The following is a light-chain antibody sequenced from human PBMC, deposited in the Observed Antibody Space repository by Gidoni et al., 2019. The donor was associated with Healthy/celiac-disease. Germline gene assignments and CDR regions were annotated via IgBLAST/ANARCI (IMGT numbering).Light chain of an antibody. CDR3: QQYYSTLRT. CDR1: QSVLYSSNNKNY. Sequence: DIVMTQSPDSLAVSLGERATINCKSSQSVLYSSNNKNYLAWYQQKPGKPPKRLIYWASTRESGVPDRFSGSGSGTDFTLTISSLQAEDVAVYYCQQYYSTLRTFGQGTKVEIK. CDR2: WAS. V-gene: IGKV4-1*01. J-gene: IGKJ1*01.